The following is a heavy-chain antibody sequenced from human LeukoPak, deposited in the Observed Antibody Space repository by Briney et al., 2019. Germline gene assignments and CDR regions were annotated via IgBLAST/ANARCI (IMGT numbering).Heavy chain of an antibody. D-gene: IGHD2-2*01. V-gene: IGHV4-39*01. J-gene: IGHJ3*02. CDR2: IYSSGRP. CDR1: GASINSSTYY. CDR3: ARARGYCSSASCNDAFGI. Sequence: SETLSLTCSVSGASINSSTYYWGWIRQPPGKGLEWIGSIYSSGRPYYNPSLNSRVTMSMDTSKNTSEKQFSLKLSSVTAADTALYYCARARGYCSSASCNDAFGIWGQGTMVTVSS.